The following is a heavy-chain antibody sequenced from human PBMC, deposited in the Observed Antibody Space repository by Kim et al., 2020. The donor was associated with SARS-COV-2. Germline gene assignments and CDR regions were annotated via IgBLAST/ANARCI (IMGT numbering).Heavy chain of an antibody. J-gene: IGHJ4*02. CDR1: GFTFTGYA. V-gene: IGHV3-23*01. CDR2: IDGSDGTT. D-gene: IGHD2-2*03. Sequence: GGSLRLSCTTSGFTFTGYAMSWVRQAPGKGLEWVSSIDGSDGTTYYVDSVKGRFTISRENSKNTLYLQRNSLRADDTAVYYCMKGGWGWIWDHWGQGTRVTVSS. CDR3: MKGGWGWIWDH.